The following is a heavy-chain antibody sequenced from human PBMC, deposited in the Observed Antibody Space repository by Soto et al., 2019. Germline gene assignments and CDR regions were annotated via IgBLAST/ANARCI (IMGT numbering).Heavy chain of an antibody. Sequence: EVQLLESGGRLVPPGGSLRLSCAGSRFSFSNYAMTWARQAPGEGLEWVSSITGSGGGTTYADSVKCRFTISRDNSKNILYLQMVSLRADDTAVYYCSTDPTGDYIGAFDNWGQGTMVTVSS. D-gene: IGHD4-17*01. CDR2: ITGSGGGT. V-gene: IGHV3-23*01. CDR1: RFSFSNYA. CDR3: STDPTGDYIGAFDN. J-gene: IGHJ3*02.